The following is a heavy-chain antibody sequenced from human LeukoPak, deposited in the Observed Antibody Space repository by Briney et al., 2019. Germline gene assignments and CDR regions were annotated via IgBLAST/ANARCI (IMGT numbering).Heavy chain of an antibody. CDR2: IYYRGNT. CDR1: GGSISNISYY. J-gene: IGHJ5*02. Sequence: TSETLSLTCTVSGGSISNISYYWGWIRQPPGSGLEWSGSIYYRGNTYYNPSLKSRVTMSVDTSQNQLSLKLTSVTAADTAVYYCARDWAAGGLNWFDPWGQGTLVTVSS. V-gene: IGHV4-39*07. CDR3: ARDWAAGGLNWFDP. D-gene: IGHD6-13*01.